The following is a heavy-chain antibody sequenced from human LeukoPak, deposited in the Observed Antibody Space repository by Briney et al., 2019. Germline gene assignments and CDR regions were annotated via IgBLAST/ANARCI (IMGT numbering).Heavy chain of an antibody. J-gene: IGHJ4*02. CDR2: INHSGST. D-gene: IGHD4-11*01. Sequence: SETLSLTCAVHGGSFSGYYWSWIREPPGKGLEWIGEINHSGSTNYNPSLKSRVTISVDTSKNQFSLKMSSVTAADTAVYYCATSLQMTRVVYWGQGTLVTVSS. CDR3: ATSLQMTRVVY. CDR1: GGSFSGYY. V-gene: IGHV4-34*01.